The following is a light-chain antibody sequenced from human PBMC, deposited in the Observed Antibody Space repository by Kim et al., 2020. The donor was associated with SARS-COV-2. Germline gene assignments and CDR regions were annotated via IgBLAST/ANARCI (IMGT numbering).Light chain of an antibody. J-gene: IGLJ3*02. CDR3: NSRDSSGNHWV. CDR2: GKN. Sequence: ALGQTVRITCEGDSLRCYYAILYQQKPGQAPVLVIYGKNNRPSGIPDRFSVSSSGNTASLTITGAQAEDEADYYYNSRDSSGNHWVFGGGTKLTVL. V-gene: IGLV3-19*01. CDR1: SLRCYY.